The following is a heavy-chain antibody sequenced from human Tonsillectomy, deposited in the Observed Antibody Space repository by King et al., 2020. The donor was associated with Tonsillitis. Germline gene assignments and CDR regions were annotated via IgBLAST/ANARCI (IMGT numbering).Heavy chain of an antibody. Sequence: VQLVESGGGVIQPGRSLRLSCVGSGFGFSNHAIHWVRQAPGKGLEWVAVITYDGSNKNYADSVKGRFTISRDNSKNTLYLQMNSLRPEDSAVYYCARDLFSVVVVDLTFDYWGQGTLVTVST. CDR1: GFGFSNHA. D-gene: IGHD2-15*01. J-gene: IGHJ4*02. CDR3: ARDLFSVVVVDLTFDY. V-gene: IGHV3-30*03. CDR2: ITYDGSNK.